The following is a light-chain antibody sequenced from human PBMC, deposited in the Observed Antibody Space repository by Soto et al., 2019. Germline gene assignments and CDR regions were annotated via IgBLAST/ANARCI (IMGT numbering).Light chain of an antibody. V-gene: IGLV2-14*01. Sequence: QSVLTQPASVSGSPGQSITISCTGSSNDIGAYKYVSWYQQYPGKAPKLIIFEVSNRPSGVSNRFSGSKSGNTASLTIAWLQAEDEADYHCSSYTTGSTLYVFGGGTKVTVL. CDR2: EVS. CDR3: SSYTTGSTLYV. CDR1: SNDIGAYKY. J-gene: IGLJ1*01.